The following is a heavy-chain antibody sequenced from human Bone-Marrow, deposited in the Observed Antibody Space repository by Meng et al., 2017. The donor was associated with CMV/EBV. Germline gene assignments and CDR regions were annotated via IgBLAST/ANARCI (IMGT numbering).Heavy chain of an antibody. V-gene: IGHV3-21*01. Sequence: GESLKISCAASGFTFSSYSMNWVRQAPGKGLEWVSSISSSSSSYIYYADSVKGRFTISRDNAKNSLYLQMNSLRAEDTAVYYCARDPNRGGYNEGYYFDYWGQGTLVTVSS. D-gene: IGHD5-24*01. CDR2: ISSSSSSYI. CDR1: GFTFSSYS. J-gene: IGHJ4*02. CDR3: ARDPNRGGYNEGYYFDY.